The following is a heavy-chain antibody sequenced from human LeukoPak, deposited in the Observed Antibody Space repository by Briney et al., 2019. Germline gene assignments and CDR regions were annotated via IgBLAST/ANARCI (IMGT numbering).Heavy chain of an antibody. J-gene: IGHJ4*02. V-gene: IGHV3-23*01. CDR1: GFTFSNYA. Sequence: GGSLRLSCAASGFTFSNYAMSWVRQAPGKGLEWVSATSRSGGSTYYADSVTGRFTISRDNSKSALFLQINSLRVEDTAVYYCAKDEGENGEYWSNFHHWGQGTLVTVSS. CDR2: TSRSGGST. CDR3: AKDEGENGEYWSNFHH. D-gene: IGHD2-8*01.